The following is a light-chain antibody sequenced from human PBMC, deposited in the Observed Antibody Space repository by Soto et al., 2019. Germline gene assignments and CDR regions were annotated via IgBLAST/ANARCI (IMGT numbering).Light chain of an antibody. V-gene: IGLV1-44*01. Sequence: QSVLTQPPSASGTPGQRVTISCSGSSSNIGSNTVNWYQQLPGTAPKLLIYTNDQRPSGVPDRFSGSKSGNSASLAISGLQSEDGADYYCAAWDDSLKGRVFGGGTKLTVL. J-gene: IGLJ2*01. CDR2: TND. CDR1: SSNIGSNT. CDR3: AAWDDSLKGRV.